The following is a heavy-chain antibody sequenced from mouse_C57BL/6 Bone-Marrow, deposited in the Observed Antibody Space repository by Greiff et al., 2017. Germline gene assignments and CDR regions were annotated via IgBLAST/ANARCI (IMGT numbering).Heavy chain of an antibody. CDR1: GYTFTDYN. D-gene: IGHD3-2*02. CDR3: ARREAQATGAWFAY. CDR2: INPNNGGT. Sequence: EVQLQQSGPELVKPGASVKMSCKASGYTFTDYNMHWVKQSHGKSLEWIGYINPNNGGTSYNQKFKGKATLTVTKSSSTAYMELRSLTSEDSAVYYCARREAQATGAWFAYWGQGTLVTVSA. J-gene: IGHJ3*01. V-gene: IGHV1-22*01.